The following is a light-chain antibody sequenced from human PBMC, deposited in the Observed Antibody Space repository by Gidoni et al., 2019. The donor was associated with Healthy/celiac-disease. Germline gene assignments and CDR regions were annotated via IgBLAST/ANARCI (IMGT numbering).Light chain of an antibody. Sequence: EIVFTQSPGTLSLSPGERATLSCRASQSVSSSYLAWYQQRPGQDPRLLIYGAASRATGIPDRFSGSGSGTDFTLTISRLEPEDFAVYYCQQYGSSPITFGQGTRLEIK. V-gene: IGKV3-20*01. CDR2: GAA. CDR3: QQYGSSPIT. J-gene: IGKJ5*01. CDR1: QSVSSSY.